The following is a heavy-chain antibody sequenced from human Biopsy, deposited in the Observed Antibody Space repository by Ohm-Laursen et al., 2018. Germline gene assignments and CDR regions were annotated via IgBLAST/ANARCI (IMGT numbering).Heavy chain of an antibody. Sequence: SDTLSLTWGVYGKTFSDYYWSWIRQPPGKGLEWIGQINQSGRTNYDPSLKSRVNISADKSNNQFSLKLTSVTSADTAVYFCGNEVHGRDYWGLGALVTVSS. CDR2: INQSGRT. CDR1: GKTFSDYY. CDR3: GNEVHGRDY. V-gene: IGHV4-34*08. J-gene: IGHJ4*02. D-gene: IGHD2-15*01.